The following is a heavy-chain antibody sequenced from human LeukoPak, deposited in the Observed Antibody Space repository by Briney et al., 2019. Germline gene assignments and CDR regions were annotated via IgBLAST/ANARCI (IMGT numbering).Heavy chain of an antibody. CDR3: AKDISEARDYFDY. Sequence: GGSLRLSCAASGFTFSSYAMSWVRQAPGKGLEWVSAISGNGGSTYYADSVKGRLTISRDNSKNTLSLQMNSLRAEDTAVYYCAKDISEARDYFDYWGQGTLVTVSS. CDR1: GFTFSSYA. V-gene: IGHV3-23*01. CDR2: ISGNGGST. J-gene: IGHJ4*02.